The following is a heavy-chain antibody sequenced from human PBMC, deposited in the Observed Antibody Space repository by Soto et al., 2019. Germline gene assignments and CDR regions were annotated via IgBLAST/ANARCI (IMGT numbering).Heavy chain of an antibody. D-gene: IGHD3-16*02. CDR3: ATNNRASYHFDY. CDR2: IIPLFGTT. V-gene: IGHV1-69*13. Sequence: SVKVSCKAFGGTFSSYAISWVRQAPGQGLEWMGGIIPLFGTTNYAPRFQGRVAITADERARTAYMDLSSLKSEDTAVYYCATNNRASYHFDYWGQGTLVTVSS. CDR1: GGTFSSYA. J-gene: IGHJ4*02.